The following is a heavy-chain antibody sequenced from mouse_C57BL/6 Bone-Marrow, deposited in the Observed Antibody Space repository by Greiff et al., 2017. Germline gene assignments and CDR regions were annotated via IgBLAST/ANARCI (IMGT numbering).Heavy chain of an antibody. V-gene: IGHV1-64*01. CDR3: ARHGGAWFAY. D-gene: IGHD1-1*02. J-gene: IGHJ3*01. CDR1: GYTFTSYW. Sequence: VQLQQPGAELVMPGASVKLSCKASGYTFTSYWMHWVKQRPGQGLEWIGMIHPNSGSTNYNEKFKSKATLTVDKSSSTAYMQLSSLTSEDSAVYYCARHGGAWFAYWGQGTLVTVSA. CDR2: IHPNSGST.